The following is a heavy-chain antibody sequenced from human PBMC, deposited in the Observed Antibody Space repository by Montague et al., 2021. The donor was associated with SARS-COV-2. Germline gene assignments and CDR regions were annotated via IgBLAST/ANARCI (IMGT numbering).Heavy chain of an antibody. Sequence: SETLSLTCTVSGGSTDSHYWHWIRQSPGKRLEWIGYVYSNGDTKYNPSLQSRVTISIDTSENQFSLRLNSVTAADTAVYFCARGWAFDTWGQGRLVTVSS. CDR1: GGSTDSHY. CDR3: ARGWAFDT. CDR2: VYSNGDT. V-gene: IGHV4-59*11. D-gene: IGHD6-13*01. J-gene: IGHJ3*02.